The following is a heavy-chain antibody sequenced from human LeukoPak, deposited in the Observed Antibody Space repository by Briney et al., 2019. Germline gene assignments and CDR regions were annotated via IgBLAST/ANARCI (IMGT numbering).Heavy chain of an antibody. Sequence: WVSLRLSCAASGFAFSFYAMSWLRQPPGKGLEWVSTINANSGTTSYAASVRGRFTISRDNSKNTLYLQVNTLRADDTATYYCAKPVSGGLAVTADWFHPWGQGTLVVASS. CDR2: INANSGTT. CDR3: AKPVSGGLAVTADWFHP. J-gene: IGHJ5*01. V-gene: IGHV3-23*01. D-gene: IGHD6-19*01. CDR1: GFAFSFYA.